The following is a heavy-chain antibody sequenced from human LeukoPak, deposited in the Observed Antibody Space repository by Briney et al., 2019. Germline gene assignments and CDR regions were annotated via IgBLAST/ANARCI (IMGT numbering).Heavy chain of an antibody. CDR3: AKGSRGDFWSGYSYYFDY. Sequence: PGGSLRLSCAASGFTFSSYAMSWVRQAPGKGLEWVSATSGSGGSTYYADSVKGRFTISRDNSKNTLYLQMNSLRAEDTAVYYCAKGSRGDFWSGYSYYFDYWGQGTLVTVSS. CDR1: GFTFSSYA. CDR2: TSGSGGST. J-gene: IGHJ4*02. D-gene: IGHD3-3*01. V-gene: IGHV3-23*01.